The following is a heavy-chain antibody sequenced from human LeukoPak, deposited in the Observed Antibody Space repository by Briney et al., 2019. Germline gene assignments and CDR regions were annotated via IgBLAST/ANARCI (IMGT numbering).Heavy chain of an antibody. D-gene: IGHD2-2*01. Sequence: RPSETLSLTCGVSNCYISSGSYWSWIRQPPGKGLEWIGSIYHTGSAYYSSSLQSRVTISVDTSKNQFSVKLSSVTAADTAVYYCARANDRGGTSPLDYWGQGTLVTVSS. CDR3: ARANDRGGTSPLDY. J-gene: IGHJ4*02. CDR2: IYHTGSA. V-gene: IGHV4-38-2*01. CDR1: NCYISSGSY.